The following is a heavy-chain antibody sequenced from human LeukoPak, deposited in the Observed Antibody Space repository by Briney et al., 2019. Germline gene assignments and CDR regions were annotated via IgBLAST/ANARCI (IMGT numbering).Heavy chain of an antibody. Sequence: QPGGSLRLSCVASGFTFSSCAMSWVRQAPGKGLEWVSGISGSGGITYYADSVKGRFTISRDNSENRLYLQMNSLRAEDTAVYYCANYDSSGYYTDWGQGTLVTVSS. CDR3: ANYDSSGYYTD. J-gene: IGHJ4*02. V-gene: IGHV3-23*01. CDR1: GFTFSSCA. CDR2: ISGSGGIT. D-gene: IGHD3-22*01.